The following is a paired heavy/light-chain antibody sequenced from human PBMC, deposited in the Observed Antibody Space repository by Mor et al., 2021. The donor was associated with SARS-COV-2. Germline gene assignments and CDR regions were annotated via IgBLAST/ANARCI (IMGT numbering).Heavy chain of an antibody. D-gene: IGHD3-10*01. V-gene: IGHV4-61*02. CDR3: ARGFHYGSGSYNAMDV. CDR1: GGSISSGSYF. J-gene: IGHJ6*02. CDR2: IYTSGST. Sequence: QVQLQESGPGLVKPSQTLSLTCTVSGGSISSGSYFWSWIRQPAEKGLEWIGRIYTSGSTSYLPSLRSRVTISVDTSKNQFSLKLTSVTAADTAVYYCARGFHYGSGSYNAMDVWGQGTTVTVSS.
Light chain of an antibody. Sequence: DIQMTQSPSSLSASVGDRVTITCRASQSIAIYLNWYQQKSGKAPELLMYAVSNLQSGVPSRFSGSGSGTDFTLTISSLQPEDFAIYYCQQSYNSPQTFGQGTKVEIK. CDR2: AVS. V-gene: IGKV1-39*01. CDR3: QQSYNSPQT. J-gene: IGKJ1*01. CDR1: QSIAIY.